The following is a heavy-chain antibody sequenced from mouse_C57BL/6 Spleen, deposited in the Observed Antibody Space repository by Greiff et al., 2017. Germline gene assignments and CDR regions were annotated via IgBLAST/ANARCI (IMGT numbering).Heavy chain of an antibody. D-gene: IGHD1-1*01. CDR1: GFTFSSYG. Sequence: LVESGGDLVKPGGSLKLSCAASGFTFSSYGMSWVRQTPDKRLEWVATISSGGSYTYYPDSVKGRFTISRDNAKNTLYLQMSSLKSEDTAMYYCASTLTTVVATNYAMDYWGQGTSVTVSS. CDR2: ISSGGSYT. V-gene: IGHV5-6*01. J-gene: IGHJ4*01. CDR3: ASTLTTVVATNYAMDY.